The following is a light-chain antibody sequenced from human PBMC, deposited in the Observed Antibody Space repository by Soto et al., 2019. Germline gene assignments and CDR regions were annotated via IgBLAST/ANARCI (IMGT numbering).Light chain of an antibody. Sequence: VLTQSPATLSLSPGERATLSCRASQSVGSYLAWYQQKPGQAPRLLIYGASNRAAGIPARFSGSGSGTDLTLTITSLEPEDFALYYCQQRNNVPPNTFGPGTRLEIK. V-gene: IGKV3-11*01. CDR1: QSVGSY. CDR2: GAS. J-gene: IGKJ5*01. CDR3: QQRNNVPPNT.